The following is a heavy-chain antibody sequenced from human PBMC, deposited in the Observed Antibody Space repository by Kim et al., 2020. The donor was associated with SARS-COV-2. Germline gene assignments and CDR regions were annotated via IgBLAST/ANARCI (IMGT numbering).Heavy chain of an antibody. D-gene: IGHD1-26*01. V-gene: IGHV4-4*02. J-gene: IGHJ4*02. CDR1: GGSISTSGW. CDR2: IYHSGST. CDR3: ATADGGSLGY. Sequence: SETLSLTCAVSGGSISTSGWWTWVRQPSGKGPEWIGEIYHSGSTSYNPSLKSRVTISVDKSKNQFSLKLSSVTAADTAVYYCATADGGSLGYWGQGTLVTVSS.